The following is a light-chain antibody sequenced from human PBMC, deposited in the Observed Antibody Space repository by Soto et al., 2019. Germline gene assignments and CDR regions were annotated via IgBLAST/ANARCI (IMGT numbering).Light chain of an antibody. CDR2: QDS. CDR1: KLGDKY. Sequence: SYELTQPPSVSVSPGQTASITCSGDKLGDKYACWYQQKPGQSPVLVIYQDSKRPSGIPERFSGSNSGDTATLTITGTQAMDEADYYCQAWDSSTGDVFGTWTKLTVL. J-gene: IGLJ1*01. V-gene: IGLV3-1*01. CDR3: QAWDSSTGDV.